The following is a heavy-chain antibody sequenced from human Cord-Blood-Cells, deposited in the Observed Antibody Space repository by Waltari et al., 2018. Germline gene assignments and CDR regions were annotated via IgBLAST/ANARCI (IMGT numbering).Heavy chain of an antibody. V-gene: IGHV1-2*04. CDR1: GYTFTGYY. CDR2: INPNSGGT. J-gene: IGHJ4*02. CDR3: ARSTMVQGVITPYFDY. Sequence: QVQLVQSGAEVKKPGAPVKVSCKASGYTFTGYYMHWVRQAPGQGLEWMGWINPNSGGTNYAQKFQDWVTMTRDTSISTAYMELSRLRSDDTAVYYCARSTMVQGVITPYFDYWGQGTLVTVSS. D-gene: IGHD3-10*01.